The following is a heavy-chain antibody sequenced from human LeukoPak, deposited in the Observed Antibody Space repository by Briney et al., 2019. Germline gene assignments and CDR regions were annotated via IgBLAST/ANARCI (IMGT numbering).Heavy chain of an antibody. CDR3: AKGEPEGSNNWFDP. V-gene: IGHV3-23*01. J-gene: IGHJ5*02. CDR1: GFTFSSYA. Sequence: GGSLRLSCAASGFTFSSYAMSWVRQAPGKGLEWVSSISGSGNRTYYADSVKGRFTISRDNSKNTLFLQMNSLRAEDTAVYYCAKGEPEGSNNWFDPWGQGTLVTVSS. CDR2: ISGSGNRT. D-gene: IGHD1-14*01.